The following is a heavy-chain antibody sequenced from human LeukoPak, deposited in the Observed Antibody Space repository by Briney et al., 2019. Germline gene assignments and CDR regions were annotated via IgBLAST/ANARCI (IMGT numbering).Heavy chain of an antibody. CDR2: ISGSGGST. Sequence: GSLRLSCAASGFTFSSYAMSWVRQAPGKGLEWVSAISGSGGSTYYADSVKGRFTISRDNSKNTLYLQMNSLRAEDTAVYYCAKDAVIQLWFLYYYYMDVWGKGTTVTVSS. CDR3: AKDAVIQLWFLYYYYMDV. J-gene: IGHJ6*03. CDR1: GFTFSSYA. D-gene: IGHD5-18*01. V-gene: IGHV3-23*01.